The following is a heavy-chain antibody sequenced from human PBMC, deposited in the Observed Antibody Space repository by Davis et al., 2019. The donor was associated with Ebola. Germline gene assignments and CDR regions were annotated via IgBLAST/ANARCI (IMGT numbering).Heavy chain of an antibody. CDR1: GFTFSSYA. Sequence: GESLKISCAASGFTFSSYAMSWVRQAPGKGLEWVSAISGSGGSTYYADSVKGRFTISRDNSKNTLYLQMNSLRAEDTAVYYCTTETTVIDYWGQGTLVTVSS. CDR3: TTETTVIDY. D-gene: IGHD4-17*01. J-gene: IGHJ4*02. CDR2: ISGSGGST. V-gene: IGHV3-23*01.